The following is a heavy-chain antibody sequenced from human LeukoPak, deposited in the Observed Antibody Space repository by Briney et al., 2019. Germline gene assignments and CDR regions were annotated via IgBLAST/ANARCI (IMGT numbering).Heavy chain of an antibody. CDR3: ARADYCSGGSCLFDY. V-gene: IGHV3-66*01. J-gene: IGHJ4*02. D-gene: IGHD2-15*01. Sequence: GGSLRLSCAASGFTVSSNYMSWVRQAPGKGLEWVSVICSGGSTYYADSVKGRFTISRDNSKNTLYLQMNSLRAEDTAVYYCARADYCSGGSCLFDYWGQGTLVTVSS. CDR2: ICSGGST. CDR1: GFTVSSNY.